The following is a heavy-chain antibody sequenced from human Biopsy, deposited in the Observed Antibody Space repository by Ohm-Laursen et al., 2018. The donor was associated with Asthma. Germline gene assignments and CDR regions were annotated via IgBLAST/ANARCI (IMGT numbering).Heavy chain of an antibody. CDR2: ISVYNGNT. Sequence: GASVKVSCKPSGYTFNSAGITWVRQAPGRGLEWMGWISVYNGNTKVAQKLQDRVTMITDTSTSTAYMELRSLRSDDTAVYFCARAVDYSHYYGIDVWGQGTTVTVS. D-gene: IGHD3-10*01. J-gene: IGHJ6*02. V-gene: IGHV1-18*01. CDR3: ARAVDYSHYYGIDV. CDR1: GYTFNSAG.